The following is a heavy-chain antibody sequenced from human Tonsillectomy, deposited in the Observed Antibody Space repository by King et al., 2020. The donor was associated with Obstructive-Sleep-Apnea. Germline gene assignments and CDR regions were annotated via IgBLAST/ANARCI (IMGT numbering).Heavy chain of an antibody. D-gene: IGHD5-18*01. J-gene: IGHJ4*02. Sequence: HVQLQESGPGLVKPSETLSLTCTVSGGSVSSGSYYWSWIRQPPGKGLEWIGYIYYSGSTNCNPSLKSRVTISVDTSKNQFSLKLSSVTAADTAVYYCAKVGYSYGPSFDYWGQGTLVTVSS. CDR2: IYYSGST. CDR3: AKVGYSYGPSFDY. CDR1: GGSVSSGSYY. V-gene: IGHV4-61*01.